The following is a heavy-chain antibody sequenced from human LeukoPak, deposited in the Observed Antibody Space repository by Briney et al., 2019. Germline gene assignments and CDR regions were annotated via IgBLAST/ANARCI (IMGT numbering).Heavy chain of an antibody. CDR1: GFTFSDYG. V-gene: IGHV3-23*01. Sequence: PGGSLRLSCAAAGFTFSDYGMNWVRQAPGEGLEWVSGISGSGISTYYADSVKGRFTISRDNSKNTLYLQMNSLRVEDTAVYYCAKSWNYYDSSGDDALDIWGQGTMVTVSS. CDR2: ISGSGIST. J-gene: IGHJ3*02. D-gene: IGHD3-22*01. CDR3: AKSWNYYDSSGDDALDI.